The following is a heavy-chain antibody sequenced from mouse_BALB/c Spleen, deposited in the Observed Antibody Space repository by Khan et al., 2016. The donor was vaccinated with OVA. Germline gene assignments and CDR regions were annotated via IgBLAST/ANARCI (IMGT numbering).Heavy chain of an antibody. J-gene: IGHJ3*01. Sequence: EVQLVESGPGLVKPSQSLSLTCTVTGYSITSDYAWNWIRQFPGNKLEWMGYITYSGGTSYLPSLKSRTSITRDTSKNKFFLQLNSVTTDDSATYYCARWFTYWGQGTLVTVS. CDR2: ITYSGGT. V-gene: IGHV3-2*02. CDR3: ARWFTY. CDR1: GYSITSDYA.